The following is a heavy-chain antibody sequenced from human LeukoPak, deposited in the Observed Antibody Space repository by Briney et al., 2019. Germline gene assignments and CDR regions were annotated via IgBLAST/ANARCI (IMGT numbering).Heavy chain of an antibody. J-gene: IGHJ4*02. D-gene: IGHD6-13*01. V-gene: IGHV1-69*13. CDR3: ARLVAAAAYFDY. Sequence: GASVKVSCKASGGTFSSYAISWVRQAPGQGLEWMGGIIPIFGTANYAQKFQGRVTITADESTSTAYMELSSLRSEDTAVYYCARLVAAAAYFDYWGQGTLVTVSS. CDR1: GGTFSSYA. CDR2: IIPIFGTA.